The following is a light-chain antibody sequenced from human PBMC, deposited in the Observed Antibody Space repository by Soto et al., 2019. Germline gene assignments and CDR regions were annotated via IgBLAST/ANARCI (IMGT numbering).Light chain of an antibody. CDR2: AVN. J-gene: IGLJ2*01. CDR3: SSDAGSNNLV. V-gene: IGLV2-8*01. Sequence: QSALTQPPSASGSPGQSVTISCTGTSSDVGNSNYVSWYQQLPGKAPKLMIYAVNKRPSGVPDRFSGSKSGNTASLTVSGLHLEDEADYYCSSDAGSNNLVFGGGTKVTVL. CDR1: SSDVGNSNY.